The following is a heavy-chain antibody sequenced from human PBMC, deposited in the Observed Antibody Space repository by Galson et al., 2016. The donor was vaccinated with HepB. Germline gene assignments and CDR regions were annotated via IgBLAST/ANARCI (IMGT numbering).Heavy chain of an antibody. J-gene: IGHJ4*02. CDR2: VNQSGGT. Sequence: SETLSLTCAVYGESFSGSWSWIRQPPGKELEWIGEVNQSGGTNYNPSLQSRVTISVDTSKNQFSLKLSSVTAADTAVYYCARGRGHSYGLRSFDYWGLGTLVTVSS. V-gene: IGHV4-34*01. CDR3: ARGRGHSYGLRSFDY. CDR1: GESFSGS. D-gene: IGHD5-18*01.